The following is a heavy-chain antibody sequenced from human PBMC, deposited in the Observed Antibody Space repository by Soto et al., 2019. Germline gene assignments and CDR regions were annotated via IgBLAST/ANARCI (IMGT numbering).Heavy chain of an antibody. D-gene: IGHD2-21*02. CDR2: ISSSSSYI. CDR1: GFTFSSYS. V-gene: IGHV3-21*01. CDR3: ARDRFSVVTTLPLNYYGMDV. J-gene: IGHJ6*02. Sequence: GGSLRLSCAASGFTFSSYSMNWVRQAPGKGLEWVSSISSSSSYIYYADSVKGRFTISRDNAKNSLYLQMNSLRAEDTAVYYCARDRFSVVTTLPLNYYGMDVWGQGATVTVSS.